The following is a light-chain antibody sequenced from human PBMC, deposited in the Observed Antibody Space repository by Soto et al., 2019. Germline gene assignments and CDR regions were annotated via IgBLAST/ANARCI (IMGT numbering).Light chain of an antibody. J-gene: IGKJ2*01. CDR3: QQYGSSPGT. CDR1: QSVSSSY. V-gene: IGKV3-20*01. Sequence: DIVLPQSPGTLSLSPGETATLSCRASQSVSSSYLAWYQQKPGQAPRLLIYGASSRATGIPDRFSGSGSGTDFTLTISRLEPEDFAVYYCQQYGSSPGTFGQGTKLEI. CDR2: GAS.